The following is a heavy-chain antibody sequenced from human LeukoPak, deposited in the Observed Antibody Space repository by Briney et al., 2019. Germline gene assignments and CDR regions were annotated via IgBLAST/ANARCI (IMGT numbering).Heavy chain of an antibody. CDR1: GDSVSSNSAA. V-gene: IGHV6-1*01. D-gene: IGHD3-22*01. CDR2: TYYRSKWYN. Sequence: SQTLSLTCAISGDSVSSNSAAWNWIRQSPSRGLEWLGRTYYRSKWYNDYAVSVKSRITINPDTSKNQFSLQLNSVTPEDTAVYYCARDYYDSSGYPYYYYYYYGMDVWGQGTTVTVS. J-gene: IGHJ6*02. CDR3: ARDYYDSSGYPYYYYYYYGMDV.